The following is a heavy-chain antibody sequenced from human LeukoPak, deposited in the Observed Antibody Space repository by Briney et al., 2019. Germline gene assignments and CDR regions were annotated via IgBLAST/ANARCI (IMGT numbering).Heavy chain of an antibody. V-gene: IGHV4-59*08. Sequence: PSETLSLTCTVSGGSISSYYWSWIRQPPGKGLEWIGYIYYSGSTNYNPSLKSRVTISVDTPKNQFSLKLSSVTAADTAVYYCARSRDGYTLDYWGQGTLVTVSS. J-gene: IGHJ4*02. CDR2: IYYSGST. D-gene: IGHD5-12*01. CDR1: GGSISSYY. CDR3: ARSRDGYTLDY.